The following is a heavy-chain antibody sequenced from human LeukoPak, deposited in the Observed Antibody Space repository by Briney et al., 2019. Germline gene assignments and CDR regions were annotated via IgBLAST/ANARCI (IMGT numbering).Heavy chain of an antibody. J-gene: IGHJ5*02. CDR3: KSSSWYEGDNWFDP. D-gene: IGHD6-13*01. CDR1: GFNFANHA. V-gene: IGHV3-30*03. CDR2: ISYDGSNK. Sequence: GGSLRLSCAASGFNFANHAMSWVRQAPGKGLEWVAVISYDGSNKYYADSVKGRFTISRDNSKNTLYLQMNSLRAEDTAVYYCKSSSWYEGDNWFDPWGQGTLVTVSS.